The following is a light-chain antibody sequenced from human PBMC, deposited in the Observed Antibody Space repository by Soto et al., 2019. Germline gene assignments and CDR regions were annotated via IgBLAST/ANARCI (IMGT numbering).Light chain of an antibody. J-gene: IGLJ1*01. CDR3: GTWDSSLSVV. CDR2: ENN. V-gene: IGLV1-51*02. CDR1: SSNIGNNY. Sequence: QSVLTQPPSVSAAPGQKVTISCSGNSSNIGNNYVSWYQQLPGTAPKLLIYENNKRPSGIPDRFSGSKSGTSATLGITGLQTGDEADYYCGTWDSSLSVVFGTGTKLTVL.